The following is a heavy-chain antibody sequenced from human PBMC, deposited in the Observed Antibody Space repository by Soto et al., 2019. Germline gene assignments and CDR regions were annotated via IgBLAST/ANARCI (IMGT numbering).Heavy chain of an antibody. Sequence: QVHLVESGGGVVQPGRSLRLSCAASGFTFSNYGMHWVRQAPGKGLVWVAVISYDGRYKYCADSVKGRFTISRDNSKNTLYLHMNRLRAEDTAVYYCAKENRLCSSSPDFDYWGQGTLVNVAS. CDR3: AKENRLCSSSPDFDY. CDR1: GFTFSNYG. CDR2: ISYDGRYK. J-gene: IGHJ4*02. V-gene: IGHV3-30*18. D-gene: IGHD6-13*01.